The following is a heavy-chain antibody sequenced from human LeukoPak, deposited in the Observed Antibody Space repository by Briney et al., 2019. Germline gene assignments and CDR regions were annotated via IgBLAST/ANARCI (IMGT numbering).Heavy chain of an antibody. Sequence: PARSLRPSCAASAFTFSSYAMSWVRRAPRKGLEWVSATRASGGSTYYADSVKGRFTISRDNSKNTLYLQMNSLRAEDTAVYYCAKDMGDGDYDYWGQETLVTVSS. CDR2: TRASGGST. J-gene: IGHJ4*02. D-gene: IGHD4-17*01. V-gene: IGHV3-23*01. CDR1: AFTFSSYA. CDR3: AKDMGDGDYDY.